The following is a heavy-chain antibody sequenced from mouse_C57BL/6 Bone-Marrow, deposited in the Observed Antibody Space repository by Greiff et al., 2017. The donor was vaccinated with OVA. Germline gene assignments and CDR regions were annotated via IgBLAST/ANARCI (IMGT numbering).Heavy chain of an antibody. Sequence: VQGVESGAELARPGASVKLSCKASGYTFTSYGISWVKQRTGQGLEWIGEIYPRSGNTYYNEKFKGKATLTADKSSSTAYMELRSLTSEDSAVYFCAREAYLAYWGQGTLVTVSA. D-gene: IGHD5-1*01. CDR2: IYPRSGNT. V-gene: IGHV1-81*01. CDR3: AREAYLAY. J-gene: IGHJ3*01. CDR1: GYTFTSYG.